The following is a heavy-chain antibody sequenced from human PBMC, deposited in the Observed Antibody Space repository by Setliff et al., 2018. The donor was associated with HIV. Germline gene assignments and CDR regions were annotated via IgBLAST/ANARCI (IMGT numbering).Heavy chain of an antibody. V-gene: IGHV1-3*01. J-gene: IGHJ4*02. CDR1: GYILTSYA. CDR3: ARGQQLPH. D-gene: IGHD6-13*01. CDR2: INAGNGDT. Sequence: ASVKVSCKASGYILTSYAIHWVRQAPGQGLEWMGWINAGNGDTKYSHKFQGRVSITRDTSANTAYMELSSLRSEDTAVYYCARGQQLPHWGQGTLVTVSS.